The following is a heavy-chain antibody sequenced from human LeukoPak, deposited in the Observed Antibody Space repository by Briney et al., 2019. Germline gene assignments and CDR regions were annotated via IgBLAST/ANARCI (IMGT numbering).Heavy chain of an antibody. Sequence: GGSLRLSCAASGFTFSNYWMSWVRQAPGKGLEWVANIKQDGSEKYYVDFVKGRFTISRDNVKNSLYLQMNSLRAEDTAVYHCARAYADYWGQGTLVTVSS. J-gene: IGHJ4*02. CDR2: IKQDGSEK. CDR1: GFTFSNYW. CDR3: ARAYADY. V-gene: IGHV3-7*03.